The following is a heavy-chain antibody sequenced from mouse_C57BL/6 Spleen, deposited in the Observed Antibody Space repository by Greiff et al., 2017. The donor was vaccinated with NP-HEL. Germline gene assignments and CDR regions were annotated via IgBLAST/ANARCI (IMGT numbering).Heavy chain of an antibody. D-gene: IGHD2-4*01. CDR1: GYTFTSYW. Sequence: VQLQQSGAELVRPGSSVKLSCKASGYTFTSYWMDWVKQRPGQGLEWIGNIYPSDSETHYNQKFKDKATLTVDKSSSTAYMQLSSLTSEDSAVYYCARGRYDYGFAYWGQGTLVTVSA. CDR2: IYPSDSET. CDR3: ARGRYDYGFAY. J-gene: IGHJ3*01. V-gene: IGHV1-61*01.